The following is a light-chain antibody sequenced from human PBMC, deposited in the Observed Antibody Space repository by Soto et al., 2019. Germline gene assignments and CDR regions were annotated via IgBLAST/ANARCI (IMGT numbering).Light chain of an antibody. Sequence: DIQMTQSTSTLSASVGDRVTITCRASQSISSWLAWYQQKPGKAAKLLIYDASSLESGVPSRFSGSGSGTEFTLTISSLQPDDFATYYCRQYNSYLWTFGQGTKVDI. CDR1: QSISSW. J-gene: IGKJ1*01. V-gene: IGKV1-5*01. CDR3: RQYNSYLWT. CDR2: DAS.